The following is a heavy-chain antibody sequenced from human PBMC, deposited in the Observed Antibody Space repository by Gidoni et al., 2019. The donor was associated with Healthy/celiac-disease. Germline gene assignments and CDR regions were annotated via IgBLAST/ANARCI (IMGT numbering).Heavy chain of an antibody. J-gene: IGHJ4*02. CDR1: GFTFSSYW. V-gene: IGHV3-74*01. CDR3: ARVPYCSSTSCYPGPIDY. D-gene: IGHD2-2*01. CDR2: INSDGSST. Sequence: EVQLLESGGGLVQPGGSLRLSCAASGFTFSSYWMHWVRQAPGKGLVWVSRINSDGSSTSYADSVKGRFTISRDNAKNTLYLQMNSLRAEDTAVYYCARVPYCSSTSCYPGPIDYWGQGTLVTVSS.